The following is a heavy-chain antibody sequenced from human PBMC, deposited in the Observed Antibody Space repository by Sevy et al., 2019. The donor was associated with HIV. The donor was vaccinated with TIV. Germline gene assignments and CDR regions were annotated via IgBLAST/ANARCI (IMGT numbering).Heavy chain of an antibody. J-gene: IGHJ4*02. CDR1: GGSVSSGNSY. D-gene: IGHD6-13*01. V-gene: IGHV4-61*01. CDR3: VRDRIAAAGGYFDY. CDR2: ISYIGST. Sequence: SETLSLTCTVSGGSVSSGNSYWSWIRQPPGKGLEWIGYISYIGSTNYNPPLKSRVTISVDTSKNQLSLRLGSLTAADTAIYYCVRDRIAAAGGYFDYWGQGTLVTVSS.